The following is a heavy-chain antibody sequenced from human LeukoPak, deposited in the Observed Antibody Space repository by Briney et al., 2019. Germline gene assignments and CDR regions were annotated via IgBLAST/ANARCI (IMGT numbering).Heavy chain of an antibody. D-gene: IGHD3-22*01. J-gene: IGHJ3*02. CDR3: ASQAYYYDSSGLYAWDI. Sequence: GASVKVSCKASGGTFSSYAISWVRQAPGQGLEWMGGIIPIFGTANYAQKFQGRVTITTDESTSTAYMELSSLRSEDTAVYYCASQAYYYDSSGLYAWDIWGQGTMVTVSS. CDR2: IIPIFGTA. CDR1: GGTFSSYA. V-gene: IGHV1-69*05.